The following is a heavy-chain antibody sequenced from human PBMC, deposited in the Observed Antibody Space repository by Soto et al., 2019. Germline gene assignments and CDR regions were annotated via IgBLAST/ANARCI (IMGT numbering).Heavy chain of an antibody. CDR2: VNPNGGFT. D-gene: IGHD3-10*01. CDR3: ATSYGSGSQAFDF. CDR1: GYSFTTYY. J-gene: IGHJ4*02. Sequence: EASVKVSCKASGYSFTTYYMQWVRQAPGQGLEWMGIVNPNGGFTNYAQKFQGRVTMTRDKSTSTAYMDLSGLKSEDTAMYYCATSYGSGSQAFDFWGQGALVTVSS. V-gene: IGHV1-46*01.